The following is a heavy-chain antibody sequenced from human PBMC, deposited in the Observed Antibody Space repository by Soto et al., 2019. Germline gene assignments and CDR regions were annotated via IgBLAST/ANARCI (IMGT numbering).Heavy chain of an antibody. J-gene: IGHJ3*02. Sequence: TSYWIGWVRQMPGKGLEWMGIIYPGDSDTRYSPSFQGQVTISADKSISTAYLQWSSLKASDTAMYYCARPLTVVTFDAFDIWGQGTMVTVSS. CDR3: ARPLTVVTFDAFDI. V-gene: IGHV5-51*01. CDR2: IYPGDSDT. CDR1: TSYW. D-gene: IGHD2-15*01.